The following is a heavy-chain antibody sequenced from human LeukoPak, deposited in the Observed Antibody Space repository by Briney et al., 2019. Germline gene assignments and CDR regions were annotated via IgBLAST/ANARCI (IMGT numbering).Heavy chain of an antibody. J-gene: IGHJ5*02. D-gene: IGHD2-2*01. CDR1: GYTFTSYD. CDR2: MNPNSGNT. Sequence: ASVKVSCKASGYTFTSYDINWVRQATGQGLEWMGWMNPNSGNTGYAQKFQGKVTITRNTSISTAYMELSSLRSEDTAVYYCARGYQRYNWFDPWGQGTLVTVSS. CDR3: ARGYQRYNWFDP. V-gene: IGHV1-8*03.